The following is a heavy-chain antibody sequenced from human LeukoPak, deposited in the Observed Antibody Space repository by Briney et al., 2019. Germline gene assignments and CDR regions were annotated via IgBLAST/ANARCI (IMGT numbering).Heavy chain of an antibody. Sequence: GGSLRLSCAASGFTFSSYWMSWVRQAPGKGLEWVANIKQDGSEKYYVDSVKGRFTISRHNAKNSLYLQMNSLRAEDTAVYYCARNLDPGDYYGSGSSDWGQGTLVTVSS. J-gene: IGHJ4*02. V-gene: IGHV3-7*01. D-gene: IGHD3-10*01. CDR2: IKQDGSEK. CDR3: ARNLDPGDYYGSGSSD. CDR1: GFTFSSYW.